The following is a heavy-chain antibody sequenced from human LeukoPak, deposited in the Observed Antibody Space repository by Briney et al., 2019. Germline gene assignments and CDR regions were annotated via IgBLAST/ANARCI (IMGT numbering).Heavy chain of an antibody. D-gene: IGHD5-24*01. Sequence: GGSLRLSCAASGFTFGSYNMNWVRQAPGKGLEWVSYISGGSSSIYYADSVKGRFTISRDNAKNSLYLQMNSLRAEDTAVYYCARSREGYNLFDYWGQGTLVTVSS. CDR2: ISGGSSSI. CDR3: ARSREGYNLFDY. V-gene: IGHV3-48*04. J-gene: IGHJ4*02. CDR1: GFTFGSYN.